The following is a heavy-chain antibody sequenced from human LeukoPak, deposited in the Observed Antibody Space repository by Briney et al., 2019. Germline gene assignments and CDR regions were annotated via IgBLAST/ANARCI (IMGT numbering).Heavy chain of an antibody. CDR2: IKKDGSEK. J-gene: IGHJ4*02. CDR1: GFTFSTCW. V-gene: IGHV3-7*03. CDR3: AREGVHCSGRSCLKAY. Sequence: GGSVRLSCAASGFTFSTCWMMCVRQAPGKGLEGVANIKKDGSEKYYMDSVKGRFTISRDNAENSLYLQMNRLRAEDTAVYYCAREGVHCSGRSCLKAYWGQGTQVTVSS. D-gene: IGHD2-15*01.